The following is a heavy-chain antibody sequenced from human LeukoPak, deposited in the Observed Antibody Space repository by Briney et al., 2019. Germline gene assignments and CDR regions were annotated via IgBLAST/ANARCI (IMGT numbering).Heavy chain of an antibody. V-gene: IGHV3-9*03. CDR1: GFTFDDYA. D-gene: IGHD2-2*01. CDR2: ISWNSGSI. Sequence: PGGSLRLSCAASGFTFDDYAMHWVRQAPGKGLEWVSGISWNSGSIGYADSVKGRFTISRDNAKNSLYLQMNSLRAEDMALCYCAKDMTSYATYYFDYWGQGTLVTVSS. CDR3: AKDMTSYATYYFDY. J-gene: IGHJ4*02.